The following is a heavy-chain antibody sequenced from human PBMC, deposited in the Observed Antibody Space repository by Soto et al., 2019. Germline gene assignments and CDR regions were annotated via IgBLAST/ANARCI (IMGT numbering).Heavy chain of an antibody. J-gene: IGHJ5*02. CDR2: VSTNGGTS. Sequence: GGSLRLSCSASGFTFSIYAMHWVRQAPGKGLEYVSAVSTNGGTSYYADSVKGRFTISRDNSRNTLYLQMNSLRPEDTAVYYCVKDRAPRDGYKTQPGSWGLGTLVTVS. D-gene: IGHD5-12*01. CDR3: VKDRAPRDGYKTQPGS. V-gene: IGHV3-64D*06. CDR1: GFTFSIYA.